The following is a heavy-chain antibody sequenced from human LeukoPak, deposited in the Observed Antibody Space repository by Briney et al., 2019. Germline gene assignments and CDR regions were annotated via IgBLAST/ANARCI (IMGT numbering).Heavy chain of an antibody. Sequence: PGGSLRLSCAASGFTFSSYAMSWVGQAPGKGLEWVSAISGSGGSTYYADSVKGRFTISRDNSKNTLYLQMNSLRAEDTAVYYCAKDQITGTTAPPDYWGQGTLVTVSS. CDR2: ISGSGGST. V-gene: IGHV3-23*01. D-gene: IGHD1-7*01. CDR1: GFTFSSYA. CDR3: AKDQITGTTAPPDY. J-gene: IGHJ4*02.